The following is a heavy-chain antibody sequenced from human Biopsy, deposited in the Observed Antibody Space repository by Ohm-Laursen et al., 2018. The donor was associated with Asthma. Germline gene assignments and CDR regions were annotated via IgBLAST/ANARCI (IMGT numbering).Heavy chain of an antibody. D-gene: IGHD5-12*01. V-gene: IGHV3-23*01. J-gene: IGHJ4*02. CDR1: GFPFSTYA. CDR3: AKRRGYSGHDNDY. Sequence: SLRLSCAASGFPFSTYAMSWARQAPGKGLEWVSSILGNGVTTYYVDSVKGRFTISRDNSKNTLYLQMNSLRTEDTAVYYCAKRRGYSGHDNDYWGQGTLVIVSS. CDR2: ILGNGVTT.